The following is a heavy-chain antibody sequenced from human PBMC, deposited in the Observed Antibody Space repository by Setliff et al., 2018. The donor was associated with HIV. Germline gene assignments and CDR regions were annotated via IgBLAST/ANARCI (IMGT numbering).Heavy chain of an antibody. CDR1: GASFSGYY. Sequence: SETLSLTCAVHGASFSGYYWSWIRQPPGKGLEWIGEINLSRSTDYNPSLKSRVTISVDTSKNQFSLKLSSVTAADTAVYYCARELLRSWDGSENSYKPYYFDYWGQGTLVTVSS. CDR2: INLSRST. D-gene: IGHD3-10*01. CDR3: ARELLRSWDGSENSYKPYYFDY. J-gene: IGHJ4*02. V-gene: IGHV4-34*01.